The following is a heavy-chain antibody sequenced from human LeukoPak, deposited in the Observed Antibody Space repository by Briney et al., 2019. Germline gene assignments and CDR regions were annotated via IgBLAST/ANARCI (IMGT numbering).Heavy chain of an antibody. V-gene: IGHV3-33*01. CDR3: ARGSAVTTTAFDF. CDR1: GFSFSSYG. Sequence: PWGALRLSCAASGFSFSSYGMHWVRQAPGKGLEWVAVTWYDGRNNYYADSVKGRFTISRDNSQSTLYPQMNSLRAEDTAVYYCARGSAVTTTAFDFWGQGTMVTVSS. D-gene: IGHD4-17*01. CDR2: TWYDGRNN. J-gene: IGHJ3*01.